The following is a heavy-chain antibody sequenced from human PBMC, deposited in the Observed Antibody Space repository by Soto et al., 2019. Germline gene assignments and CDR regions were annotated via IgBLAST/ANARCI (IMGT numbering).Heavy chain of an antibody. CDR2: IKQDGSEK. CDR1: GFTFSTYW. D-gene: IGHD3-10*01. J-gene: IGHJ4*02. Sequence: EVQLVESGGGLVQPGGSLRLSCAASGFTFSTYWMSWVRQAPGKGLEWVANIKQDGSEKYYVDSVTGRFTISRDNAKNSLYLKMNRLRAEDTDVYYCARGYTLVRGVYAYWGQGTLVTVSS. V-gene: IGHV3-7*01. CDR3: ARGYTLVRGVYAY.